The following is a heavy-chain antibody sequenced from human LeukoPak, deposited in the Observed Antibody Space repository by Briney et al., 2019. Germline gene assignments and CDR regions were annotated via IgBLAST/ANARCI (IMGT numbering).Heavy chain of an antibody. Sequence: PSETLSLTCAVYGGSFSGYYWSWIRQPPGKGLEWIGEIYHSGSTNYIPSLKSRVTISVDTSKNQFSLRLTSVTAADTAVYYCARGSMAVVVPGAWGQGTLVTVSS. CDR2: IYHSGST. V-gene: IGHV4-34*01. J-gene: IGHJ5*02. D-gene: IGHD3-22*01. CDR1: GGSFSGYY. CDR3: ARGSMAVVVPGA.